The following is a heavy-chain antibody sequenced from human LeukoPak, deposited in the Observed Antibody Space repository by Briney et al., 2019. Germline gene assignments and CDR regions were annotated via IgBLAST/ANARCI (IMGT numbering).Heavy chain of an antibody. Sequence: GGSLRLSCAASGFTFNTYAMTWVRQAPGKGLEWVSGISDSGGSTYYADSVKGRFTISRDNSKNTLYLQMNSLRAEDTAVYYCAKDRYYDSSGPSDYWGQGTLVTVSS. J-gene: IGHJ4*02. CDR1: GFTFNTYA. V-gene: IGHV3-23*01. D-gene: IGHD3-22*01. CDR3: AKDRYYDSSGPSDY. CDR2: ISDSGGST.